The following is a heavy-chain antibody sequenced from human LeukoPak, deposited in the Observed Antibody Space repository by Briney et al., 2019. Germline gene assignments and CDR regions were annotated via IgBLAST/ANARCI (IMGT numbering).Heavy chain of an antibody. CDR3: ARGRYYYDSSGYRGSPYYYYGMDV. Sequence: SETLSLTCAVSGGSISSGGYSWSWIRQPPRKGLEWIGYIYHSGSTYYNPSLKSRVTISVDRSKNQFSLKLSSVTAADTAVYYCARGRYYYDSSGYRGSPYYYYGMDVWGQGTTVTVSS. V-gene: IGHV4-30-2*01. J-gene: IGHJ6*02. CDR1: GGSISSGGYS. D-gene: IGHD3-22*01. CDR2: IYHSGST.